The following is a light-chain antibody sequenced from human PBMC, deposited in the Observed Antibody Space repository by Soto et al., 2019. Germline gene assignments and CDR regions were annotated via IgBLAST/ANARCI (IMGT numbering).Light chain of an antibody. J-gene: IGKJ4*01. CDR1: QGISSY. Sequence: AIRMTQSPSSFSASTGDRVTITCRASQGISSYLAWYQQKPGKAPKLLIYATSSMQSGVPSRFSGSGYGTDFTLTISSLQPEDFATYYCQQSYSSPSGLTFGGGTKVDIK. CDR2: ATS. CDR3: QQSYSSPSGLT. V-gene: IGKV1-8*01.